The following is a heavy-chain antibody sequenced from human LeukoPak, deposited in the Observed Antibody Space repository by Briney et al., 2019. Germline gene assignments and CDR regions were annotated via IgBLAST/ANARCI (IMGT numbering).Heavy chain of an antibody. CDR2: IYTSGST. CDR3: ARGGYYDSSGYPFDY. J-gene: IGHJ4*02. V-gene: IGHV4-4*07. D-gene: IGHD3-22*01. CDR1: GGSISSYY. Sequence: PSETLSLTCTVSGGSISSYYWSWIRQPAGKGLEWIGRIYTSGSTSYNPSLKSRVTMSVDTSKNQFSLKLSSVTAADTAVYYCARGGYYDSSGYPFDYWGQGTLVTVFS.